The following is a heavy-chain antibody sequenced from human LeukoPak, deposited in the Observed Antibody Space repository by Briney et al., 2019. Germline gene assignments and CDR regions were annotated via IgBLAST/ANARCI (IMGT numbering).Heavy chain of an antibody. CDR1: GGSISSSSYY. J-gene: IGHJ3*02. V-gene: IGHV4-39*07. CDR3: AGPRGSSGYYPDAFDI. CDR2: IYYSGST. D-gene: IGHD3-22*01. Sequence: PSETLSLTCTVSGGSISSSSYYWGWIRQPPGKGLEWIGSIYYSGSTYYNPSLKSRVTISVDTSKNQFSLKLSSVTAADTAVYYCAGPRGSSGYYPDAFDIWGQGTMVTVSS.